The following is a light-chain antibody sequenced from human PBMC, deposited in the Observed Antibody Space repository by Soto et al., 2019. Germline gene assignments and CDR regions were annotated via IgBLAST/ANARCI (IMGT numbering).Light chain of an antibody. CDR3: CSYAGGNTWV. Sequence: QSALTQPRSVSGSPGQSVTISCTGTSSDVGRYEYVSWYQSHPDKAPRLVIYDVSKRPSGVPDRFSGSKSGNTASLTISGLQADHEAEYYCCSYAGGNTWVFGGGTKLTVL. CDR1: SSDVGRYEY. J-gene: IGLJ3*02. CDR2: DVS. V-gene: IGLV2-11*01.